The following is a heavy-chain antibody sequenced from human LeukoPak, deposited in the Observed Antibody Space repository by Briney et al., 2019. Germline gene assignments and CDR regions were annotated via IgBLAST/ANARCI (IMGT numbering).Heavy chain of an antibody. D-gene: IGHD3-22*01. Sequence: GGSLRLSCAASGFTFSSYWMSWVRQAPGKGLEWVANIKQDGSEKYYVDSVKGRFTISRDNAKNSLYLQMNSLRAEDTAVYYCARDRGSSSGYYFDAFDIWGQGTMVTVSS. CDR1: GFTFSSYW. J-gene: IGHJ3*02. CDR2: IKQDGSEK. CDR3: ARDRGSSSGYYFDAFDI. V-gene: IGHV3-7*01.